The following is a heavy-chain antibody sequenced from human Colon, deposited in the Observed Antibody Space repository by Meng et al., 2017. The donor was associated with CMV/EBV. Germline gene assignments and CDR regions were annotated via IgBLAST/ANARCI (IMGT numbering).Heavy chain of an antibody. CDR2: ISHDGAKK. D-gene: IGHD4-11*01. J-gene: IGHJ5*02. CDR3: ARASNSSFDP. Sequence: SLKISCAASGFTFSAYPIHWVRQAPGKGLEWVAIISHDGAKKNYGESVKGRFTISRDNSQKTVTVQMNSLRGDDTAVYYCARASNSSFDPWGQGTLVTVSS. CDR1: GFTFSAYP. V-gene: IGHV3-30*04.